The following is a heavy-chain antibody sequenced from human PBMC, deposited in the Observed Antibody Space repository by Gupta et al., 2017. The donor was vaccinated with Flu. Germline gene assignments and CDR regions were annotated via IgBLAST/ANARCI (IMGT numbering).Heavy chain of an antibody. CDR3: ARPSSSSWYFDL. J-gene: IGHJ2*01. V-gene: IGHV1-69*01. CDR1: GDTFSNYE. D-gene: IGHD6-6*01. Sequence: QVQLVQSGAEVKKPGSSVKVSCKASGDTFSNYEINWVRQAPGQGLEWMGGFIPIFRTPTYAQKFQGRVTITADESTSTGYMELRSLRSEDTAVYYCARPSSSSWYFDLWGRGTLVTVSS. CDR2: FIPIFRTP.